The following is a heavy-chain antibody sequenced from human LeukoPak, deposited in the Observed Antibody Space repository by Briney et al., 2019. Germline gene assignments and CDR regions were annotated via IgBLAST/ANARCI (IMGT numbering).Heavy chain of an antibody. V-gene: IGHV4-39*07. CDR3: AGELETPMINWFDP. J-gene: IGHJ5*02. CDR1: GGSISSSSYY. D-gene: IGHD1-1*01. Sequence: PSETLSLTCTVSGGSISSSSYYWGRLRQPPGKGREWYGSIYYRGSTYYNPSLKRRVTTSADTTKNQSSLKLRSVTAAATAVYYCAGELETPMINWFDPWGQGTLVTVSS. CDR2: IYYRGST.